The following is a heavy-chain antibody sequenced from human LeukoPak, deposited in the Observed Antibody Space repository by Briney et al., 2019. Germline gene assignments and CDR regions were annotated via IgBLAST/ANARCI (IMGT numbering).Heavy chain of an antibody. CDR2: INPNSGGT. J-gene: IGHJ4*02. Sequence: ASVTVSCKASGYTFTGYYMHWVRQAPGQGLEWMGWINPNSGGTNYAQKFQGRVTITRDTSISTAYMELSRLRSDDTAVYYCARVTGDELWFGVPADYWGQGTLVTVSS. D-gene: IGHD3-10*01. V-gene: IGHV1-2*02. CDR3: ARVTGDELWFGVPADY. CDR1: GYTFTGYY.